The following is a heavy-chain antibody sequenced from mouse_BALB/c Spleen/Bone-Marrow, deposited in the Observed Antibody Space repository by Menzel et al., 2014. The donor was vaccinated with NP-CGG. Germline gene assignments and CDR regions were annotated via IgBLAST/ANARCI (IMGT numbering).Heavy chain of an antibody. D-gene: IGHD3-2*01. CDR1: GFNIKDTY. Sequence: EVMLVESGAELVKPGASVKLSCTASGFNIKDTYMHWVKRRPEQGLEWIGRIDPANGNTKYDPKFQGKATITADTSSNTAYLQLSSLTSEDTAVYYCATTDSSGVFAYWGQGTLVTVSA. J-gene: IGHJ3*01. CDR2: IDPANGNT. V-gene: IGHV14-3*02. CDR3: ATTDSSGVFAY.